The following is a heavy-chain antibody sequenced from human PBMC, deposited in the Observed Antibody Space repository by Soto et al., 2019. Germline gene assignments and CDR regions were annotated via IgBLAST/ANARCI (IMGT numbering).Heavy chain of an antibody. J-gene: IGHJ6*02. CDR3: ARLNGYCISTNCHGYYGMDV. Sequence: SETLSLTCSVSGGFVSSSSYSWGWIRQSPGKGLEWIGTMYSSENTYSNPSLLSRVTISVDTSKNEFSLRLSSVTAADTAVYYCARLNGYCISTNCHGYYGMDVWGQGTTVTVSS. D-gene: IGHD2-2*03. CDR2: MYSSENT. CDR1: GGFVSSSSYS. V-gene: IGHV4-39*01.